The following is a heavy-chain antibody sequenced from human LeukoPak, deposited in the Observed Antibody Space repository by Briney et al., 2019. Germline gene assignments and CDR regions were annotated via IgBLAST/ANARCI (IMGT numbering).Heavy chain of an antibody. CDR2: FDPEDGET. J-gene: IGHJ4*02. CDR3: ATAAPGRYSYGRFDY. V-gene: IGHV1-24*01. D-gene: IGHD5-18*01. CDR1: GYTLTELS. Sequence: GASVKVSCKVSGYTLTELSMHWVRQAPGKGLEWMGGFDPEDGETIYAQKFQGRVTMTEDTSTDTAYMELSSLRSEDTAVYYCATAAPGRYSYGRFDYWGQGTLVTVPS.